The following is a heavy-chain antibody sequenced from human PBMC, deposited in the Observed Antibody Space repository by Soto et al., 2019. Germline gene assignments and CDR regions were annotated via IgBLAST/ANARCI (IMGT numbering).Heavy chain of an antibody. Sequence: QVQLVESGGGVVQPGRSLRLSCAASGFTFSRYSMNWVRQAPGKGLEWVAVISFEGNNKYYADSVKGRFTISRDDSNNTLYLQMNPLRAEDTAVYYCARDIPPQWLTSYFFDFWGQGTLVTVSS. D-gene: IGHD2-21*01. V-gene: IGHV3-30-3*01. CDR2: ISFEGNNK. CDR1: GFTFSRYS. CDR3: ARDIPPQWLTSYFFDF. J-gene: IGHJ4*02.